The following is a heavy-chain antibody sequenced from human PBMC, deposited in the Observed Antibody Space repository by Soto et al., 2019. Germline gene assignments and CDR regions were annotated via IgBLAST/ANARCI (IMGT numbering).Heavy chain of an antibody. D-gene: IGHD6-13*01. CDR2: TYYRSKWYN. V-gene: IGHV6-1*01. CDR3: ARAWAPGYGSSGYYYYGMDV. Sequence: SQTLSLTCAISGDSVSSNSAAWNWIRQSPSRGLEWLGRTYYRSKWYNDYAVSVKSRITINPDTSKNQFSLQLNSVTPEDTAVYYCARAWAPGYGSSGYYYYGMDVWGQGTTVTVSS. CDR1: GDSVSSNSAA. J-gene: IGHJ6*02.